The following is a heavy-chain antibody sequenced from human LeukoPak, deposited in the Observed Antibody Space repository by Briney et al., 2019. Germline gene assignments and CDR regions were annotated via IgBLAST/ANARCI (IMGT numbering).Heavy chain of an antibody. CDR2: ISGSGGST. CDR1: GFTSSSYA. V-gene: IGHV3-23*01. J-gene: IGHJ6*03. D-gene: IGHD3-10*01. Sequence: GGSLRLSCAASGFTSSSYAMSWVRQAPGKGLEWVSAISGSGGSTYYADSVKGRFTISRDNSKNTLYLQMNSLRAEDTAVYYCAKEIGPNYYCYYYMDVWGKGTTVTVSS. CDR3: AKEIGPNYYCYYYMDV.